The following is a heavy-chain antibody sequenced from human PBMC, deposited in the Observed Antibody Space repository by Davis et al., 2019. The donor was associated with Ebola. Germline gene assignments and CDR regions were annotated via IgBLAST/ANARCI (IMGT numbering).Heavy chain of an antibody. CDR2: ISSSGSTI. J-gene: IGHJ3*01. V-gene: IGHV3-11*01. CDR1: GFTFSAYY. CDR3: VKDTSNIWFDV. Sequence: GGSLRLSCAASGFTFSAYYMSWIRQAPGKGLEWVSYISSSGSTIYYADSVKGRFTISRDNAKNSLYLQMNSLRAEDTAMYYCVKDTSNIWFDVWGQGTLVTVSA. D-gene: IGHD2/OR15-2a*01.